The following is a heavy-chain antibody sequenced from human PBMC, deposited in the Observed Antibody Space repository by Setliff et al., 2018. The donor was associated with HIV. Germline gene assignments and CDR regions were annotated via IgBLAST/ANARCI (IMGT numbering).Heavy chain of an antibody. J-gene: IGHJ4*02. V-gene: IGHV4-34*01. CDR1: GGAFSGYY. CDR3: TRAQIAAPRPFDY. Sequence: PSETLSLTCAVYGGAFSGYYWTLIRQSPGRGLEWIGEVNHKGVANYSPSLMRRATISADTSKNQFSLRLSSVTAADTALYFCTRAQIAAPRPFDYWGQGTLVTVSS. D-gene: IGHD2-21*01. CDR2: VNHKGVA.